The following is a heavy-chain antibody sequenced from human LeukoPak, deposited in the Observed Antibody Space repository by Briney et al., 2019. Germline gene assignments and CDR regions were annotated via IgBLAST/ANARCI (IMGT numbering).Heavy chain of an antibody. D-gene: IGHD5-18*01. Sequence: SETLSLTCTVSGGSISSSSYYWGWIRQPPGEGLEWIVSIYYSGGTLYNPSLKSRVSMSVDTSTNQFSLKLTSVTAADTAVYYCARDRTGRNTAQDDYWGQGTLVTVSS. J-gene: IGHJ4*02. V-gene: IGHV4-39*07. CDR3: ARDRTGRNTAQDDY. CDR1: GGSISSSSYY. CDR2: IYYSGGT.